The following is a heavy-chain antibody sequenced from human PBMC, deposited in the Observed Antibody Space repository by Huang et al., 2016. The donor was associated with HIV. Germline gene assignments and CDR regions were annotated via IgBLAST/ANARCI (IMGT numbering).Heavy chain of an antibody. D-gene: IGHD3-22*01. CDR3: ARDPRIQSWLNFFDY. J-gene: IGHJ4*02. Sequence: EVQLVESGGGLVQPGGSLRLSCAASGFSISSYWMHGVRQAPGKGLVWVLRINRDGRSTSYADSGKGRFTISRDNAKNTLYLQMNSLRAEDTAVYYCARDPRIQSWLNFFDYWGQGTLVSVSS. V-gene: IGHV3-74*01. CDR2: INRDGRST. CDR1: GFSISSYW.